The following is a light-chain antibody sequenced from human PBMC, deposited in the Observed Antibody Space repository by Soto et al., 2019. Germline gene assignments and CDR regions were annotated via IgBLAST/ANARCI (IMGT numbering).Light chain of an antibody. V-gene: IGLV2-14*03. CDR1: SSDVGGYKY. CDR2: EVS. J-gene: IGLJ1*01. Sequence: QSALTQPASVSGSPGQSITVSCTGTSSDVGGYKYLSWYQQHPGKAPKLIIYEVSNRPSGVSNRFSGSKSGNTASLTISGLQAEDGADYYCCSYTSTTTPYVFGTGTKLTVL. CDR3: CSYTSTTTPYV.